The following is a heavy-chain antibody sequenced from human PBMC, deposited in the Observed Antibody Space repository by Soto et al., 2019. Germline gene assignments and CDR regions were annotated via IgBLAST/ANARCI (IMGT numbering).Heavy chain of an antibody. CDR3: ARVDYGDYGWYFDL. CDR1: GFTVTNKY. J-gene: IGHJ2*01. D-gene: IGHD4-17*01. Sequence: EVQLVESGGGLIQPGGSLRLSCAASGFTVTNKYMTWVRKAPGKGLEWVSVIYSGGATSYADSVKGRFTISRDNSKDILYLQMNSLRAEDTAVYYCARVDYGDYGWYFDLWGRGTLVTVSS. CDR2: IYSGGAT. V-gene: IGHV3-53*01.